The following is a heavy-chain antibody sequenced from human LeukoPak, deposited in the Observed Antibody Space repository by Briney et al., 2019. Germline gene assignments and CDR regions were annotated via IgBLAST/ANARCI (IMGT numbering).Heavy chain of an antibody. CDR3: TRVRGYSYGYGDY. CDR1: GFTFGDYA. V-gene: IGHV3-49*04. CDR2: IRSKAYGGTT. D-gene: IGHD5-18*01. J-gene: IGHJ4*02. Sequence: GGSLRLSCTASGFTFGDYAMSWVRQAPGKGLEWVGFIRSKAYGGTTEYAASVKGRFTISRDESKSIAYLQMNSLKNEDTAVYYCTRVRGYSYGYGDYWGQGTLVTVSS.